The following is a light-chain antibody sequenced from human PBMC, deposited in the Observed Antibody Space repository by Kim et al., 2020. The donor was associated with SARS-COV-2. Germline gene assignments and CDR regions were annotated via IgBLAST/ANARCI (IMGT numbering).Light chain of an antibody. J-gene: IGKJ1*01. CDR1: QRISSN. CDR3: QQSNSNPPT. Sequence: DIQMTQSPSSLSASVGDRVTITCRSSQRISSNLNWYQQKPGKAPKLLIYTASTLQSGVPSRLSGSGSGTDFTLTISSLQPEDFASYYCQQSNSNPPTFGQGTKVDIK. CDR2: TAS. V-gene: IGKV1-39*01.